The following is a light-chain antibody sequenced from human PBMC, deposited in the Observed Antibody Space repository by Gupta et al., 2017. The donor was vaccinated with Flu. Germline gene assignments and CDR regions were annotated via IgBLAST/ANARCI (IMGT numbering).Light chain of an antibody. Sequence: DILWTHSPAPLPVSLGERATITSKPSQCVSCSPTNKTYSAWSQQKPGQPPKPVVYWASTPESGVPDRFSGRGSWADLTLTISSLQAEDVAVYYFQQEYSSPPTFGGGTKVEIK. V-gene: IGKV4-1*01. CDR2: WAS. J-gene: IGKJ4*01. CDR3: QQEYSSPPT. CDR1: QCVSCSPTNKTY.